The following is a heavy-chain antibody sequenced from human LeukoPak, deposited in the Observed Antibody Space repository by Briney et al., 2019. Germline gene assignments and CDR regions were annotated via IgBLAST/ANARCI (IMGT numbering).Heavy chain of an antibody. Sequence: ASVKVSCKAAGYTFTTYYMHWVRQAPGQGLEWMGTINPSGGSTSYAQKFQGRVTMTRDTSTSTVYMALSSLRSEDTAVYYCARGGRGEGTGTTRVAFDIWGQGTMVTVSS. J-gene: IGHJ3*02. V-gene: IGHV1-46*01. D-gene: IGHD1-1*01. CDR1: GYTFTTYY. CDR2: INPSGGST. CDR3: ARGGRGEGTGTTRVAFDI.